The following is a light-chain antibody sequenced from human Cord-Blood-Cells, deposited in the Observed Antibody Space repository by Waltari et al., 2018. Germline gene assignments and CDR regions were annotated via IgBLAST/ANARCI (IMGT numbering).Light chain of an antibody. CDR1: QSVSSN. CDR3: QQYNNWPPHT. J-gene: IGKJ2*01. Sequence: EIVMTQSPATLSVSPGERATLSCRASQSVSSNLAWYQQKPGQAPRLLIYGASTRATDIPARFSGSVSGTEFTLTISSLQSEDFAVYYCQQYNNWPPHTFGQGTKLEIK. V-gene: IGKV3-15*01. CDR2: GAS.